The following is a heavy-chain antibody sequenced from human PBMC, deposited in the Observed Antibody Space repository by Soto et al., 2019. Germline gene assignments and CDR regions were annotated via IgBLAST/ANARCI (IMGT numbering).Heavy chain of an antibody. D-gene: IGHD2-15*01. J-gene: IGHJ4*02. CDR3: ARVSLYCSGGSCHFPLFDY. V-gene: IGHV4-59*01. CDR1: GGSISSYY. CDR2: IYYSGST. Sequence: SETLSLTCTVSGGSISSYYWSWIRQPPGKGLEWIGYIYYSGSTNYNPSLKSRVTISVDTSKNQFSLKLSSVTAADTAVYYCARVSLYCSGGSCHFPLFDYWGQGTLVTVSS.